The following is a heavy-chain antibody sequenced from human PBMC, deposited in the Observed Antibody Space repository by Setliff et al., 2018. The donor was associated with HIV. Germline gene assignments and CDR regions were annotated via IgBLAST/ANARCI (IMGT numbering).Heavy chain of an antibody. J-gene: IGHJ4*02. V-gene: IGHV4-59*01. CDR2: IYYSGST. CDR1: GGSIINYF. D-gene: IGHD5-18*01. Sequence: KASETLSLTCSVTGGSIINYFWGWIRMPPGKGLEWIGYIYYSGSTDYNPSLKSRVTISVDTSKNQVSLKLNSVTAADTAVYYCARSPGVDTNMTFDYWGQGTLVT. CDR3: ARSPGVDTNMTFDY.